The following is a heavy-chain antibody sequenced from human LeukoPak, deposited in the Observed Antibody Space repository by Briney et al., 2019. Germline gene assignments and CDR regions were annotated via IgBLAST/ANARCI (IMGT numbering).Heavy chain of an antibody. V-gene: IGHV4-38-2*02. CDR2: IYHSGST. CDR3: ARDWDGFDI. J-gene: IGHJ3*02. CDR1: VNPLSRSYY. Sequence: SEPLSLTCAVSVNPLSRSYYWGWLRQPPGKGLEWVGNIYHSGSTYYNPSLKSRVAISVDTSRNQFSLRLNSVTTADTAVYYCARDWDGFDIWGQGTVVTVSS.